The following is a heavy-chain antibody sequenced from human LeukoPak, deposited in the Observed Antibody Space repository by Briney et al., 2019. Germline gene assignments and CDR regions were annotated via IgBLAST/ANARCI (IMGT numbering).Heavy chain of an antibody. Sequence: SETLSLTCAVYGGSFSGHYWSWIRQPPGKGLEWIGEINHSGYIDYNPSLKSRVTVSVDTSKNQFSLKLSSVTAADTAVYYCARLEDIVVVVAARLWGQGTLVTVSS. V-gene: IGHV4-34*01. CDR1: GGSFSGHY. J-gene: IGHJ4*02. CDR2: INHSGYI. CDR3: ARLEDIVVVVAARL. D-gene: IGHD2-15*01.